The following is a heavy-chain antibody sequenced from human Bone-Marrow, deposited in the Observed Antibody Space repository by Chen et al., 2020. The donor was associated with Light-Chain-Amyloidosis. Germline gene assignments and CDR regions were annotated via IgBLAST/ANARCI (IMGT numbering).Heavy chain of an antibody. V-gene: IGHV4-59*01. Sequence: QLQLQASGPGLVKPSETLSLTCTVAGGSFSGYYWSWIRQPPGKGLEWIGYIYYSGSTNYNPSLERRVTISLYTSKNQFSPKLTSAPAAYTAVYYCARGFYDSSVYSLSYGVDLWGHGTTVTVSS. J-gene: IGHJ6*02. CDR1: GGSFSGYY. CDR3: ARGFYDSSVYSLSYGVDL. D-gene: IGHD3-22*01. CDR2: IYYSGST.